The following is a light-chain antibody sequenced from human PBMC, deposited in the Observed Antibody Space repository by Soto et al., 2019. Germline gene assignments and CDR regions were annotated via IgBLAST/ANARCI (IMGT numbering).Light chain of an antibody. J-gene: IGKJ5*01. V-gene: IGKV3-15*01. CDR2: GAS. CDR3: QQYNDWRLIT. CDR1: QSVSSN. Sequence: EIVMTQSPATLSVSPGERATLSCRASQSVSSNLAWYQQKPGQAPRLLIYGASTRATGIPARFSGSGSGTDFTLTISSLQSEAFAVYYCQQYNDWRLITCGQGTRLEIK.